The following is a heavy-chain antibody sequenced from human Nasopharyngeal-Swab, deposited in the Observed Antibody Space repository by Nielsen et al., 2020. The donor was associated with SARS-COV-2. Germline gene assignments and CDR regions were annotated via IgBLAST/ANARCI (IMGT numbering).Heavy chain of an antibody. Sequence: GGSLRLSCAASGFTFSSYAMHWVRQAPGKGLEYVSAISSNGGSTYYANSVKGRFTISRDNSKNTLYLQMNSLRAEDTALYYCAKGDGLGATTASFDYWGQGTLVTVSS. CDR1: GFTFSSYA. CDR2: ISSNGGST. D-gene: IGHD5-24*01. V-gene: IGHV3-64*01. J-gene: IGHJ4*02. CDR3: AKGDGLGATTASFDY.